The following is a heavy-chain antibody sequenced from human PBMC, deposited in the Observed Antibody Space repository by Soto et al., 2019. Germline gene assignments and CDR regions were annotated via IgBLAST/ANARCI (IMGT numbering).Heavy chain of an antibody. CDR3: ARHRTAPAALDY. CDR1: GGSISSYY. Sequence: SETLSLTCTVSGGSISSYYWSWIRQPPGKGLEWIGYIYYSGSTNYNPSLKSRVTISVDTSKNQFSLKLSSVTAADTAVYYCARHRTAPAALDYWGQGTLVTVSS. CDR2: IYYSGST. D-gene: IGHD2-2*01. J-gene: IGHJ4*02. V-gene: IGHV4-59*08.